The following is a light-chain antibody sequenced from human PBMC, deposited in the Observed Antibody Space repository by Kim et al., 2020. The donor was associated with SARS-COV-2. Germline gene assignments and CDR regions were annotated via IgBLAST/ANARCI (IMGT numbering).Light chain of an antibody. Sequence: STGDRVTITCRASQGISSYLAWYQQKPGKAPKLLIYAASTLQSGVPSRFSGSGSGTDFTLTISCLQSEDFATYYCQQYYSYPPWTFGQGTKVDIK. CDR3: QQYYSYPPWT. J-gene: IGKJ1*01. CDR1: QGISSY. V-gene: IGKV1-8*01. CDR2: AAS.